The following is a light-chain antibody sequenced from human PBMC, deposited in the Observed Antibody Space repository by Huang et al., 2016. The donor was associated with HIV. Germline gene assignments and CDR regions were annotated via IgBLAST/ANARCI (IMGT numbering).Light chain of an antibody. CDR1: QSVSSY. CDR3: QQRINWPLT. J-gene: IGKJ4*01. CDR2: DAS. V-gene: IGKV3-11*01. Sequence: EIVLTQSPATLSLSPGESATLSCWASQSVSSYLAWYQQKLGQAPRLLIYDASNRATGVPARFSGSGSGTDFTLTISSLEPEDFAVYYCQQRINWPLTFGGGTKVEIK.